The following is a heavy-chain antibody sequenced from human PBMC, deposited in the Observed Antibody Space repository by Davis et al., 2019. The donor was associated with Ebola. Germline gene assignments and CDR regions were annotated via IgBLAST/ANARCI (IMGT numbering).Heavy chain of an antibody. D-gene: IGHD2-8*01. CDR2: IYYSGST. Sequence: SETLSLTCAVYGGSFSGYYWSWIRQPPGKGLEWIGYIYYSGSTNYNPSLKSRVTISVDTSKNQFSLKLSSVTAADTAVYYCARLGKRGMLYLDYWGQGTLVTVSS. CDR3: ARLGKRGMLYLDY. CDR1: GGSFSGYY. J-gene: IGHJ4*02. V-gene: IGHV4-59*12.